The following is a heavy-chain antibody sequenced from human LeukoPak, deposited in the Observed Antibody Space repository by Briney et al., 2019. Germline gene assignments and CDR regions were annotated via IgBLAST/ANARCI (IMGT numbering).Heavy chain of an antibody. Sequence: SETLSLTCTVSGGSISGYYWSWIRQPPGKGLEWIGYLHYSGSTNYNPSLKSRVTISVDTSKNQFSLKLSSVTAADTAVYYCARDGDPITMVRGIHTAFDIWGQGTMVTVSS. CDR2: LHYSGST. CDR1: GGSISGYY. J-gene: IGHJ3*02. CDR3: ARDGDPITMVRGIHTAFDI. D-gene: IGHD3-10*01. V-gene: IGHV4-59*01.